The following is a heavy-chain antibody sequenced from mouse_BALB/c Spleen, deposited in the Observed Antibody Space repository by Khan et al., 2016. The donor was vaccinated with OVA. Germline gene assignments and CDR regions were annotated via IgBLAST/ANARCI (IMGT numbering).Heavy chain of an antibody. CDR1: GYSITDNYA. D-gene: IGHD1-1*01. CDR3: SRGNYYAYYFDY. CDR2: ISYSGST. J-gene: IGHJ2*01. V-gene: IGHV3-2*02. Sequence: EVQLLESGPGLVKPSQSLSLTCTVTGYSITDNYAWNWIRQFPGNKLEWMGYISYSGSTTYNPSLKRRISITRDTSKNPFFLQLNSVTTEDTATYFCSRGNYYAYYFDYWGQGTTLTVSS.